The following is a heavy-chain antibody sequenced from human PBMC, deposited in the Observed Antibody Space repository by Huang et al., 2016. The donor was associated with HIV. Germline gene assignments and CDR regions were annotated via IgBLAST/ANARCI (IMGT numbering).Heavy chain of an antibody. V-gene: IGHV1-18*04. CDR3: GGSSGYWSFDY. CDR1: DYTFTSYG. J-gene: IGHJ4*02. CDR2: ISTNNGDT. D-gene: IGHD3-22*01. Sequence: QVQLVQSGGEVKKPGASVKVSCKASDYTFTSYGINWVRQAPGQGLEWMGWISTNNGDTNYAQKFQGRVTMTTDTSTSTAYMELRSLRSDDTAVYYCGGSSGYWSFDYWGQGTLVTVSS.